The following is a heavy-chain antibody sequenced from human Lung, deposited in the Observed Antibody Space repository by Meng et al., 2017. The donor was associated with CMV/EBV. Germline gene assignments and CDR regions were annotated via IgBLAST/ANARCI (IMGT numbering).Heavy chain of an antibody. CDR2: ISPNSGNT. V-gene: IGHV1-8*01. CDR3: TRGRGSTHKWNWVDP. CDR1: AYTFTSYD. Sequence: ASLKISCYSSAYTFTSYDINWVRQATGQGLEWLGWISPNSGNTAYAPKFQGRLTMTRNTSINTAYMDLSSLRSEDTAIYYCTRGRGSTHKWNWVDPWGHRTLVTISS. J-gene: IGHJ5*02. D-gene: IGHD3-10*01.